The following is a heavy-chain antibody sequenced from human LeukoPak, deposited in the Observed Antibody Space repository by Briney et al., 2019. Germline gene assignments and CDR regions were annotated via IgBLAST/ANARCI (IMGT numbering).Heavy chain of an antibody. CDR1: GGSISSGYYY. D-gene: IGHD6-6*01. Sequence: SETLSLTCTVSGGSISSGYYYWSRIRQPPGKGLEYIGYIYYGGTYYNPSLKSRVTISVDTSKNQFSLKLSSVTAADTAVYYCARGTWSSSIDYWGQGTLVTVSS. CDR3: ARGTWSSSIDY. V-gene: IGHV4-30-4*01. J-gene: IGHJ4*02. CDR2: IYYGGT.